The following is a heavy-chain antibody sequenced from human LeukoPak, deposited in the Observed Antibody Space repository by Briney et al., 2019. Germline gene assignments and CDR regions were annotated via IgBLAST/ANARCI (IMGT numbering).Heavy chain of an antibody. V-gene: IGHV1-2*02. CDR1: GYTFTSYF. D-gene: IGHD5-18*01. CDR2: INPNSGGT. CDR3: ARDLNGAFTAQDY. J-gene: IGHJ4*02. Sequence: ASVKVSCKASGYTFTSYFIHWVRQAPGQGLEWMGWINPNSGGTNYAQKFQGRVTMTRDTSISTAYMELSRLRSDDTAVYYCARDLNGAFTAQDYWGQGTLVTVSS.